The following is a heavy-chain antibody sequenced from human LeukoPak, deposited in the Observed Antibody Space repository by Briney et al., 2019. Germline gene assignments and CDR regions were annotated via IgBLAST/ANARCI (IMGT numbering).Heavy chain of an antibody. D-gene: IGHD6-19*01. CDR2: ISNSGST. CDR3: ARDGVPVARKAYYYYSMDV. CDR1: GGSISGYY. V-gene: IGHV4-4*07. J-gene: IGHJ6*03. Sequence: SETLSLTCTLSGGSISGYYWSWLRLSAGRGLEWIGRISNSGSTNFNPSLKSRVNLSVDTSKNQFSLKLTSVTAADTAIYYCARDGVPVARKAYYYYSMDVWGKGATVTVSS.